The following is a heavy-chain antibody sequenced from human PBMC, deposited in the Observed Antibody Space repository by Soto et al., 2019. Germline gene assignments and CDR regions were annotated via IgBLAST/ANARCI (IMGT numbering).Heavy chain of an antibody. D-gene: IGHD7-27*01. CDR1: GFTFSSYS. V-gene: IGHV3-48*01. Sequence: GWSLRLSCAASGFTFSSYSMNWVRQAPGKGLEWVSYSSSSSRTIYYADSVKGRFTISRDNAKNSLYLQMNSLRAEDTAVYYCARSPRNWGFDYWGLGTLVTVSS. CDR2: SSSSSRTI. J-gene: IGHJ4*02. CDR3: ARSPRNWGFDY.